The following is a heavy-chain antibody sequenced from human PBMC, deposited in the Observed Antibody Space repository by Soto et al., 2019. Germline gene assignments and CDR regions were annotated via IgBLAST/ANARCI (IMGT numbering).Heavy chain of an antibody. Sequence: SETLSLTCTVSGGSISSSSYYWGLIRQPPGKGLEWIGSIYYSGSTYYNPSLKSRVTISVDTSKNQFSLKLSSVTAADTAVYYCARQNYYDSSGYYDWGQRTLVTVSS. CDR3: ARQNYYDSSGYYD. CDR2: IYYSGST. J-gene: IGHJ4*02. D-gene: IGHD3-22*01. CDR1: GGSISSSSYY. V-gene: IGHV4-39*01.